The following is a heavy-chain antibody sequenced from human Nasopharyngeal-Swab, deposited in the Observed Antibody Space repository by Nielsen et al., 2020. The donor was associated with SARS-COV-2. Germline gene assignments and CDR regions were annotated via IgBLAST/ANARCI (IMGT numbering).Heavy chain of an antibody. CDR2: IYYSGST. V-gene: IGHV4-59*08. CDR3: ARLTYYYDSSGYTNTHHDY. J-gene: IGHJ4*02. D-gene: IGHD3-22*01. Sequence: WIRQPPGKGLEWIGYIYYSGSTNYNPSLKSRVTISVDTSKNQFSLKLSSVTAADTAVYYCARLTYYYDSSGYTNTHHDYWGQGTLVTVSS.